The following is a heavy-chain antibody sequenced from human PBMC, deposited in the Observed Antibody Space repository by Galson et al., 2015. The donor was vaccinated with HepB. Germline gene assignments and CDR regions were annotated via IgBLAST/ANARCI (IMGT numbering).Heavy chain of an antibody. CDR1: GFTFSTYG. CDR3: ARDIGDY. Sequence: SLRLSCAASGFTFSTYGMHWVRQAPGKGLEWVANIKQDGSEKYYVDSVKGRFTISRDNAKNSLYLQMNSLRAEDTAVYYCARDIGDYWGQGTLVTVSS. D-gene: IGHD1-26*01. J-gene: IGHJ4*02. CDR2: IKQDGSEK. V-gene: IGHV3-7*03.